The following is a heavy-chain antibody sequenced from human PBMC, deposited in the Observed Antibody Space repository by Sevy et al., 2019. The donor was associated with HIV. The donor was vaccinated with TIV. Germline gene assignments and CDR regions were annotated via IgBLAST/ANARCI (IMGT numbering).Heavy chain of an antibody. V-gene: IGHV4-59*08. CDR1: GGSITSLS. D-gene: IGHD6-19*01. Sequence: SETLSLTCTASGGSITSLSWNWIRQPPGKGLEWIATIYYNGHINYNPSLKSRVTLSLDTSENKFALRLSSVTAADTAMYYCAGENAWGSGYSWGQGTLVTVSS. CDR3: AGENAWGSGYS. CDR2: IYYNGHI. J-gene: IGHJ4*02.